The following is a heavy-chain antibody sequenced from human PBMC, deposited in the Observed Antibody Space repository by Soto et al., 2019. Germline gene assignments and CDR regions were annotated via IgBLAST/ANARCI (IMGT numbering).Heavy chain of an antibody. CDR2: TYYRSKWYN. J-gene: IGHJ4*02. CDR3: ARDQGGLDY. V-gene: IGHV6-1*01. D-gene: IGHD3-16*01. CDR1: GGSVSRNRAG. Sequence: SQTRSLTGAISGGSVSRNRAGGDSIRQSPSRGLEWLGRTYYRSKWYNDYALSVKSRIAINPDTSKNQFSLQLSSVTPEDTAVYYCARDQGGLDYWGLGSLVTVSS.